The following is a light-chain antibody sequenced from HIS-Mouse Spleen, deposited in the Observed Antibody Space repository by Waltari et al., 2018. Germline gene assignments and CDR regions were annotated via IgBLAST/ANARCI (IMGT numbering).Light chain of an antibody. J-gene: IGLJ1*01. CDR1: RSHAGGCDY. CDR2: DVS. Sequence: QSALTQPASVSGSPGQSNTIPRPATRSHAGGCDYFPGYQQHPGKAPKLMIYDVSNRPSGVSNRFSGSKSGNTASLTISGLQAEDEADYYCSSYTSSSTYVFGTGTKVTVL. CDR3: SSYTSSSTYV. V-gene: IGLV2-14*03.